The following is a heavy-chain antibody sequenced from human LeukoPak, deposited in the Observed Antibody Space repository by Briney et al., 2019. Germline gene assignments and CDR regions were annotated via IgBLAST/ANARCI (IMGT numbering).Heavy chain of an antibody. CDR3: ARVDGDYGVYYFDY. J-gene: IGHJ4*02. D-gene: IGHD4-17*01. CDR1: GGSISSGGYY. CDR2: IYYSGST. Sequence: SETLSLTCTVSGGSISSGGYYWSWIRQHPGKGLEWIGYIYYSGSTYYNPSLKSRVIISVDTSKNQFSLKLSSVTAADTAVYYCARVDGDYGVYYFDYWGQGTLVTVSS. V-gene: IGHV4-31*03.